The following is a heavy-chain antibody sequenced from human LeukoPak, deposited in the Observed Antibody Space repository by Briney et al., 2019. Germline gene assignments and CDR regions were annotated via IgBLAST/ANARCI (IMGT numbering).Heavy chain of an antibody. V-gene: IGHV4-59*01. CDR3: ARRGCTNGICYNDY. Sequence: SSETLSLTCTVSGGSISGYYWSWIRQPPGKGLEWIGYIYYSGSTNYNPSLKSRVTISVDTSKNQFSLNLSSVTAADTAVYYCARRGCTNGICYNDYWGQGTLVTVSS. CDR1: GGSISGYY. D-gene: IGHD2-8*01. J-gene: IGHJ4*02. CDR2: IYYSGST.